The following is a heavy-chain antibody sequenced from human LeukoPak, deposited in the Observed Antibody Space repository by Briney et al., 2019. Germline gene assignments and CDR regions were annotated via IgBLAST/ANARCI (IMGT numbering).Heavy chain of an antibody. J-gene: IGHJ4*02. CDR3: AKEVYDFWSGKAYYFDY. CDR1: GFTFSNYA. Sequence: GGSLRLSCAASGFTFSNYAMSWVRQAPGKGLEWVSAISGRGDSTYFADSVKGRFTISRDNSKNTLNLQMNSLRAEDTAVYYCAKEVYDFWSGKAYYFDYWGQGILVTVSS. D-gene: IGHD3-3*01. V-gene: IGHV3-23*01. CDR2: ISGRGDST.